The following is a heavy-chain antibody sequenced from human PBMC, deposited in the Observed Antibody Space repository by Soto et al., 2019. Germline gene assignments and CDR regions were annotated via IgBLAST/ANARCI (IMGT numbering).Heavy chain of an antibody. CDR3: AKYSNSNYGMDG. V-gene: IGHV1-69*13. Sequence: SVKVSCKASGGTFSSYAISWVRQAPGQGLEWMGGIIPIFGTANYAQKFQGRVTITADESTSTAYMELSSLRSEDTAVYYCAKYSNSNYGMDGWGQGTTVTVSS. CDR1: GGTFSSYA. D-gene: IGHD4-4*01. CDR2: IIPIFGTA. J-gene: IGHJ6*02.